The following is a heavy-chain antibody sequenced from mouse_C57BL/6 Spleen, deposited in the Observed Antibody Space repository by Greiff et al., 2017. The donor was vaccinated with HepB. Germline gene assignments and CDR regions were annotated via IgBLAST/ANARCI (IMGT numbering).Heavy chain of an antibody. CDR2: ISSGSSTI. CDR3: ARTYDGYLYYAMDY. Sequence: EVKLVESGGGLVKPGGSLKLSCAASGFTFSDYGMHWVRQAPEKGLEWVAYISSGSSTIYYADTVKGRFTISRDNAKNTLFLQMTSLRSEDTAMYYCARTYDGYLYYAMDYWGQGTSVTVSS. CDR1: GFTFSDYG. V-gene: IGHV5-17*01. J-gene: IGHJ4*01. D-gene: IGHD2-3*01.